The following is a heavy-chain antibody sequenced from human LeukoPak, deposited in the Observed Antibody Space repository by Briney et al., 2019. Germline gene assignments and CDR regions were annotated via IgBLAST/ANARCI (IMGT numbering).Heavy chain of an antibody. J-gene: IGHJ3*02. CDR3: AKDQGIAAAGTRDDAFDI. CDR1: GFTFSSYA. CDR2: ISGSGGST. Sequence: PGGSLRLSCAASGFTFSSYAMSWVRQAPGKGLEWVSAISGSGGSTYYADSVKGRFTISRDNSKNTLYLQMNSLRAEDTAVYYCAKDQGIAAAGTRDDAFDIWGQGTMVTVSS. V-gene: IGHV3-23*01. D-gene: IGHD6-13*01.